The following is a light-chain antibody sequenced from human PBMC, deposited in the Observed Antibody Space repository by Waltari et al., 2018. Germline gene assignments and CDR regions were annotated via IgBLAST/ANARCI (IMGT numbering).Light chain of an antibody. CDR2: MGS. CDR3: MEALQTPGT. J-gene: IGKJ4*01. CDR1: QSLLHRNGYNS. V-gene: IGKV2-28*01. Sequence: DIVMTQSPLSLPVTPGEPASISCRSSQSLLHRNGYNSLEWYLQKPGQSPKLLIYMGSNRASGVPDRFSGSGSGTDFTLKISRVEAEDVGVYYCMEALQTPGTFGGGTKVEIK.